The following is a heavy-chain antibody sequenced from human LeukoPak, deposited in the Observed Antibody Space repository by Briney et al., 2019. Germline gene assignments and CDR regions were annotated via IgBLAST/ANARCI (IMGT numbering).Heavy chain of an antibody. V-gene: IGHV3-7*01. J-gene: IGHJ6*03. CDR3: ASPQGIAARSDYYYYMDV. D-gene: IGHD6-6*01. Sequence: GGSLRLSCAASGFTFSDYWMSWVRQAPGKGLEWVANIKQDGSEKDYVDSVKGRFTISRDNAKNSLYLQMNSLRAEDTAVYYCASPQGIAARSDYYYYMDVWGKGTTVTVSS. CDR1: GFTFSDYW. CDR2: IKQDGSEK.